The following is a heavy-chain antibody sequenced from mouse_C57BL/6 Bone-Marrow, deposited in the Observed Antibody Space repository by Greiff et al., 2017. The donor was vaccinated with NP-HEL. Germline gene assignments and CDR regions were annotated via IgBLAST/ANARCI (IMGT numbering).Heavy chain of an antibody. V-gene: IGHV1-62-2*01. Sequence: VQLQQSGAELVKPGASVKLSCKASGYTFTEYTIHWVKQRSGQGLEWIGWFYPGSGSIKYNEKFKDKATLTADKSSSTVYMELSRLTSEDSAVYCCARHVSYYYGRKWYFDVWGTGTTVTVSS. CDR3: ARHVSYYYGRKWYFDV. D-gene: IGHD1-1*01. J-gene: IGHJ1*03. CDR1: GYTFTEYT. CDR2: FYPGSGSI.